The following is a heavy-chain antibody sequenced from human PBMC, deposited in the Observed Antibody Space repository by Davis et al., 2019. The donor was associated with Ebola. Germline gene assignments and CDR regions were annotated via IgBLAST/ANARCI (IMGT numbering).Heavy chain of an antibody. Sequence: GGSLRLSCAASGFTFSSYAMHWVCQSPGKGLEWVAVIYSVGSYTNYADSVKGRFTISRDNSKDTLYLQMNSLRVEDTAVYYCAREDSGSYWSAWGGFSYWGQGALVTVSS. V-gene: IGHV3-33*01. J-gene: IGHJ4*02. CDR3: AREDSGSYWSAWGGFSY. CDR1: GFTFSSYA. CDR2: IYSVGSYT. D-gene: IGHD1-26*01.